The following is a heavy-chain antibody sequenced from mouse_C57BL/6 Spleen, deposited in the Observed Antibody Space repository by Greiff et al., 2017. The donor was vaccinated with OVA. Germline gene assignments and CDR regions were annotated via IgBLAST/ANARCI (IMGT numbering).Heavy chain of an antibody. CDR1: GYTFTDYN. J-gene: IGHJ4*01. V-gene: IGHV1-18*01. Sequence: EVKLVESGPELVKPGASVTIPCKASGYTFTDYNMDWVKQSHGKSLEWIGDINPNNGGTIYNQKFKGKATLTVDKSSSTAYMELRSLTSEDTAVYYCARWGYYGSYYAMDYWGQGTSVTVSS. CDR2: INPNNGGT. D-gene: IGHD1-1*01. CDR3: ARWGYYGSYYAMDY.